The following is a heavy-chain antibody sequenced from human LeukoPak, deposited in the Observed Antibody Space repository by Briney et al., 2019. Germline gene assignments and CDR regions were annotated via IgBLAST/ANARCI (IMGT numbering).Heavy chain of an antibody. V-gene: IGHV4-30-2*01. CDR1: GGSISSGGYY. Sequence: SETLSLTCTVSGGSISSGGYYWSWIRQPPGKGLEWIGYIYHSGSTYYNPSLKSRVTISVDRSKNQFSLKLSSVTAADTAVYYCARLELAARNRTSFHFDYWGQGTLVTVSS. J-gene: IGHJ4*02. CDR2: IYHSGST. D-gene: IGHD6-6*01. CDR3: ARLELAARNRTSFHFDY.